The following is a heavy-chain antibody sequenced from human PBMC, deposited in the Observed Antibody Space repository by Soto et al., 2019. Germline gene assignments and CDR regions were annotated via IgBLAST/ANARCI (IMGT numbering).Heavy chain of an antibody. Sequence: EVQLLESGGGLVQPGGSLRLSCAASGFTFSSYAMSWVRQAPGKGLEWVPAISGSGGRTYYADSVKGRFTISRDNSENNLYLHMISLRAEDTAVYYCAAYIVVVVAANTPTYMDVWGKGTTVTVSS. D-gene: IGHD2-15*01. CDR2: ISGSGGRT. CDR3: AAYIVVVVAANTPTYMDV. J-gene: IGHJ6*03. CDR1: GFTFSSYA. V-gene: IGHV3-23*01.